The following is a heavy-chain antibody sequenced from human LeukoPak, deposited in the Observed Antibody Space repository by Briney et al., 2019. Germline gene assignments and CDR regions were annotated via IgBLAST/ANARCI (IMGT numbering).Heavy chain of an antibody. Sequence: PSQTLSLTCTVSGGSISSGGYYWSCIRQHPGKGLGWIGYICYSGSTYYNPSLKSRVTISVDPSKNQFSLKLSSVTAADTAVYYCARLYSSGWYVDYWGQGTLVTVSS. CDR3: ARLYSSGWYVDY. D-gene: IGHD6-19*01. CDR2: ICYSGST. CDR1: GGSISSGGYY. V-gene: IGHV4-31*03. J-gene: IGHJ4*02.